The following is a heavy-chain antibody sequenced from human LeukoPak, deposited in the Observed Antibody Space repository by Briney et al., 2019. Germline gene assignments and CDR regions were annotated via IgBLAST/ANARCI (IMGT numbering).Heavy chain of an antibody. D-gene: IGHD5-12*01. V-gene: IGHV3-30-3*01. Sequence: AGRSLRLSCAASGFTFSSYAMHWVRQAPGKGLEWVAVISYDGSNKYYADSVKGRFTISRDNSKNTLYLQMNSLRAEDTAVYYCARGSDGVATIFDWGQGTLVTVSS. J-gene: IGHJ4*02. CDR1: GFTFSSYA. CDR3: ARGSDGVATIFD. CDR2: ISYDGSNK.